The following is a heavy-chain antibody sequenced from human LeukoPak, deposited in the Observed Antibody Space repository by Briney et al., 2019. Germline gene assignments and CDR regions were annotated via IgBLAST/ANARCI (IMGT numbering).Heavy chain of an antibody. CDR2: IYSGGST. J-gene: IGHJ6*02. D-gene: IGHD3-16*02. CDR1: GFTVSSNY. CDR3: AKDRSSFRPYGMDV. V-gene: IGHV3-53*01. Sequence: GGSLRLSCAASGFTVSSNYMSWVRQAPGKGLEWVSVIYSGGSTYYADSVKGRFTISRDNSKNTLYLQMNSLRAEDTAVYYCAKDRSSFRPYGMDVWGQGTTVTVSS.